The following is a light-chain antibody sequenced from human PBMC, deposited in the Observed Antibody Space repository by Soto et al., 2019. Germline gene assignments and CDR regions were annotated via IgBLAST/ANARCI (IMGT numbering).Light chain of an antibody. CDR1: QSLSGW. Sequence: DIQMTQSPSTLSASVGDRVTITCRASQSLSGWLARYQQETGKAPKLLIYMASSLASGIPSRFSGSGSGTEFTLTSSSLQPDDFATYYCQQYDGYSWTVGQGTKVEIK. J-gene: IGKJ1*01. CDR3: QQYDGYSWT. CDR2: MAS. V-gene: IGKV1-5*03.